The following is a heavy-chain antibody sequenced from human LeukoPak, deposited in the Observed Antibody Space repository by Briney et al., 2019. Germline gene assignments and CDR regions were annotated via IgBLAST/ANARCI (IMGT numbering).Heavy chain of an antibody. D-gene: IGHD3-10*01. J-gene: IGHJ5*02. V-gene: IGHV4-59*01. CDR1: GGSISIYY. CDR2: IYYSGST. CDR3: ARSLWSNWFDP. Sequence: PSETLSLTCTVSGGSISIYYWSWIRQPPGKGLEWIGYIYYSGSTNYNPSLKSRVTISVDTSKNQFSLKLSSVTAADTAVYYCARSLWSNWFDPWGQGTLVTVSS.